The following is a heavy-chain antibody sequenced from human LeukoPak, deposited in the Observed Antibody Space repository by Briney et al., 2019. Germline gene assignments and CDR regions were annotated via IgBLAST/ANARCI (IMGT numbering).Heavy chain of an antibody. V-gene: IGHV4-59*01. CDR1: GGSISSYY. D-gene: IGHD1-1*01. CDR3: ARSSTAGVPDYYYMDV. J-gene: IGHJ6*03. Sequence: SETLSLTCTVSGGSISSYYWSWIRQPPGKGLEWIGYIYYSGSTNYNPSLKSRATISVDTCKNQFSLKLSSVTAADTAVYYCARSSTAGVPDYYYMDVWGKGTTVTVSS. CDR2: IYYSGST.